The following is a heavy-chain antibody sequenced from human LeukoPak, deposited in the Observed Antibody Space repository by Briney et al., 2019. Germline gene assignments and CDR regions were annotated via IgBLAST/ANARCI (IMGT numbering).Heavy chain of an antibody. CDR3: ARDHNYAFDN. J-gene: IGHJ4*02. CDR2: IGIDSGNT. Sequence: GGSLRLSCTASGFPFNVYSMSWVRQAPGKGLEWISYIGIDSGNTKYADSVKGRFTISADNAKNSLSLQMNSLRVGDTAVYYCARDHNYAFDNWGQGTLVSVSS. CDR1: GFPFNVYS. D-gene: IGHD1-1*01. V-gene: IGHV3-48*04.